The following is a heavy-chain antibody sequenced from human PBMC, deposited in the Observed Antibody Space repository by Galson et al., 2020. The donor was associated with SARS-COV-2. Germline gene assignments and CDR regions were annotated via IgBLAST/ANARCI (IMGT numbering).Heavy chain of an antibody. CDR1: GFTFSTYW. V-gene: IGHV3-74*01. Sequence: GGSLRLSCAASGFTFSTYWMHWVRQAPGQGLVWVSRINSDGSSTSYADSVKGRFTISRDNAKNTLYLQMNSLRAEDTAVYYCAKEYYYDSSGPLDAFDIWGQGTMVTVSS. CDR2: INSDGSST. J-gene: IGHJ3*02. CDR3: AKEYYYDSSGPLDAFDI. D-gene: IGHD3-22*01.